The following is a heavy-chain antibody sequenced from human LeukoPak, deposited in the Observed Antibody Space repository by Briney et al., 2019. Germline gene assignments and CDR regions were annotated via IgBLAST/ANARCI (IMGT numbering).Heavy chain of an antibody. CDR3: AKDKQQLVKWIYYYGMDV. D-gene: IGHD6-13*01. CDR1: GFTFSSYA. Sequence: GGSLRLSCAASGFTFSSYAMSWVRQAPGKGLEWVSAISGSGGSTYYADSVKGRFTISRDNSKNTLYLQMNGLRAEDTAVYYCAKDKQQLVKWIYYYGMDVWGQGTTVTVSS. V-gene: IGHV3-23*01. J-gene: IGHJ6*02. CDR2: ISGSGGST.